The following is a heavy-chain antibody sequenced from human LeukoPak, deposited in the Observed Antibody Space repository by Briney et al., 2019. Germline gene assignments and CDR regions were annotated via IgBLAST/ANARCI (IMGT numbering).Heavy chain of an antibody. Sequence: GGSLRLSCAASGFTFSGSAMHWVRQAPGKGLEWVAAISYDGRNKYYADSVKGRFTISRDNSKNTLNLQMNSLRTEDTAVFYCAKPRDIDSWAFDVWGQGTMVTVSS. CDR1: GFTFSGSA. CDR2: ISYDGRNK. D-gene: IGHD2-15*01. V-gene: IGHV3-30*18. J-gene: IGHJ3*01. CDR3: AKPRDIDSWAFDV.